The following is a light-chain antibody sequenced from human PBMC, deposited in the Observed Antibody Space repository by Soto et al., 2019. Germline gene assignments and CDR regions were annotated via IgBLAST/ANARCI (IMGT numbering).Light chain of an antibody. CDR1: QSLSSS. CDR3: LQYFRWRT. J-gene: IGKJ1*01. Sequence: EIVMTQSPATLSVSPGERATLSCRASQSLSSSLAWYQQKPGQAPRLLIYDASTRATDIPARFSGSGSGTEFTLTMSSLQPEDSAVYYCLQYFRWRTFGQGTKVEIK. CDR2: DAS. V-gene: IGKV3-15*01.